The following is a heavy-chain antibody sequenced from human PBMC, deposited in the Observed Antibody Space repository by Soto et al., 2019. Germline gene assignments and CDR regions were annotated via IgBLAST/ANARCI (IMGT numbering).Heavy chain of an antibody. J-gene: IGHJ6*02. CDR3: ARDGRLYYDFWTPLAGMDV. CDR2: IYSGGTT. D-gene: IGHD3-3*01. V-gene: IGHV3-53*02. Sequence: EVQLVETGGGLIQPGGSLRLSCAASGFTVSGNYMSWVRQAPGKGLEWVSAIYSGGTTYYADSVKGRFTISRDNFKNTLYLQMNSLRAEDTAVYYCARDGRLYYDFWTPLAGMDVWGQGTTVTVSS. CDR1: GFTVSGNY.